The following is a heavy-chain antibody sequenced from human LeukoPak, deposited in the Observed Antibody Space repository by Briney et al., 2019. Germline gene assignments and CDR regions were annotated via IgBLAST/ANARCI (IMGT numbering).Heavy chain of an antibody. CDR1: GYTVTGYL. CDR3: ARGGGGLAY. J-gene: IGHJ4*02. Sequence: SVNVSCQATGYTVTGYLLHGVGPPPGQGLAWMGWINPNSGVTNYAQKFQGRVTMTRDTSISAAYMELSSLRSDGTAVYYCARGGGGLAYWGQGTLVTVSS. CDR2: INPNSGVT. V-gene: IGHV1-2*02. D-gene: IGHD3-16*01.